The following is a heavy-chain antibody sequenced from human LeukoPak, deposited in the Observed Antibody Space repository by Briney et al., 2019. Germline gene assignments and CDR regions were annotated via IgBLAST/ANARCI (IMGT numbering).Heavy chain of an antibody. J-gene: IGHJ4*02. D-gene: IGHD2-21*02. CDR3: ARDSGYCGGDCSDFDY. Sequence: ASVKVSCKASGGTFSSYAISWVRQAPGQGLEWMGGIIPIFGTTNYAQKFQDRVTITADKSTSTAYMELSNLRSEDTAVYYCARDSGYCGGDCSDFDYWGQGTLVTVSS. CDR1: GGTFSSYA. V-gene: IGHV1-69*06. CDR2: IIPIFGTT.